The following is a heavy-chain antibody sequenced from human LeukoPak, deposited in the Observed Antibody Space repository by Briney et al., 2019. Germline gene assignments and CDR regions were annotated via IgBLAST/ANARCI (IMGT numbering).Heavy chain of an antibody. D-gene: IGHD3-22*01. V-gene: IGHV4-39*02. Sequence: SETLSLTCTVSGGSIRSGSHYWAWIRQPPGKGLEWIGSIYYSGSTYYNPSLENRVTISIDTSKNHLSLKLSSLSAADTSVYYCAKRDDSGGNLVDLWGQGTLVTVS. CDR1: GGSIRSGSHY. CDR3: AKRDDSGGNLVDL. CDR2: IYYSGST. J-gene: IGHJ4*02.